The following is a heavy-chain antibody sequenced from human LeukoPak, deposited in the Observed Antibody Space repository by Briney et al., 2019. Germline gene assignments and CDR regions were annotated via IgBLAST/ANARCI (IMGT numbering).Heavy chain of an antibody. CDR1: GFTVSSNY. CDR2: IYSGGST. D-gene: IGHD1-26*01. V-gene: IGHV3-66*01. CDR3: ARVVGANRDWDHYYYYGLDV. J-gene: IGHJ6*02. Sequence: GGSLRLSCAASGFTVSSNYMSWVRQAPGKGLEWVSVIYSGGSTYYADSVKGRFTISRDNSKNTLYLQMNSLRAEDTAVYYCARVVGANRDWDHYYYYGLDVWGQGTTVTVSS.